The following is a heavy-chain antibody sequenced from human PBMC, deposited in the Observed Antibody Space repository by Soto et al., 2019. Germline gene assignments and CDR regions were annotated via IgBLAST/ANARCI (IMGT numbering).Heavy chain of an antibody. CDR3: AREENCSGGTRYSEYFHR. CDR1: GYLFTAYS. CDR2: VNPSGGST. D-gene: IGHD2-15*01. Sequence: ASVKVSCKASGYLFTAYSMHWVRLAPGQGLEWMGVVNPSGGSTKYAQNFQGRVTMTRDTSTTTIYMELSSLRSDDTPIYYCAREENCSGGTRYSEYFHRWGQGTLVTVSS. V-gene: IGHV1-46*01. J-gene: IGHJ1*01.